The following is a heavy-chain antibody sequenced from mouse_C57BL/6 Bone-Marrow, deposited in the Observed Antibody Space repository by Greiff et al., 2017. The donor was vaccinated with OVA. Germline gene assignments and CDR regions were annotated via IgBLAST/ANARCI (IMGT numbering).Heavy chain of an antibody. J-gene: IGHJ4*01. CDR2: IWRGGST. CDR1: GFSLTSYG. V-gene: IGHV2-5*01. CDR3: AKRDAMDY. Sequence: QVQLQQSGPGLVQPSQSLSLTCTVSGFSLTSYGVHWVRPSPGTGLEWLGVIWRGGSTDYNAAFLSRLSITKDNSKSQVFFKMNSLQADETAIYYCAKRDAMDYWGQGTSVTVSS.